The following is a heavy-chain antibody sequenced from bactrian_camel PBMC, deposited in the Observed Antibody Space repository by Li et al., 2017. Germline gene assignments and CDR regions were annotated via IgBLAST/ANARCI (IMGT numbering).Heavy chain of an antibody. CDR2: IHGGGRST. Sequence: DVQLVESGGGLVQPGGSLTLSCVVSGFAFSGYAMSWVRQAPGKGLEWVSAIHGGGRSTYHTESMKGRFTISRDNAKNTLYLQLNSPKTEDTAMYYCAKQAAEVDFDYWGQGTQVTVS. CDR1: GFAFSGYA. V-gene: IGHV3S31*01. D-gene: IGHD3*01. CDR3: AKQAAEVDFDY. J-gene: IGHJ6*01.